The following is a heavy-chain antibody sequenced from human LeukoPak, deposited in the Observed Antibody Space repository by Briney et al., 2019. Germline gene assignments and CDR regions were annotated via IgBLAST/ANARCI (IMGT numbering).Heavy chain of an antibody. Sequence: PGGSLRLSCAASGFTFSSYSMKWVRQAPGKGLGGVSSIISSSSYIYYAVSVKGRFTISRDNAKNSLYLQMNSLRAEDTSVYYCTKIEGGLDTASYYYGMDVWGQGTTVTVSS. V-gene: IGHV3-21*04. D-gene: IGHD5-18*01. CDR3: TKIEGGLDTASYYYGMDV. CDR1: GFTFSSYS. J-gene: IGHJ6*02. CDR2: IISSSSYI.